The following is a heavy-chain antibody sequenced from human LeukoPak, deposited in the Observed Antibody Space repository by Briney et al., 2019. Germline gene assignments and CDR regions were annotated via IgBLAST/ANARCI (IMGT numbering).Heavy chain of an antibody. Sequence: SETLSLTCTVSGGSISSGDYYCSWIRQPPGKGLQWTGYIYYNGSTYYNPSLKSRVTISVDTSKNQFSLKLSSVTAADTAVYYCARDYKFGGFDYWGQGTLVTVSS. CDR3: ARDYKFGGFDY. V-gene: IGHV4-30-4*02. CDR2: IYYNGST. D-gene: IGHD3-10*01. CDR1: GGSISSGDYY. J-gene: IGHJ4*02.